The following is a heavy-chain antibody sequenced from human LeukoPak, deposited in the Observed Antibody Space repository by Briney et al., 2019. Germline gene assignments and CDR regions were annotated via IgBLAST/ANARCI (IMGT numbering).Heavy chain of an antibody. CDR2: IYSGGYT. V-gene: IGHV3-66*01. CDR1: GFTVSSNY. J-gene: IGHJ3*02. D-gene: IGHD6-19*01. Sequence: GGSLRLSCAASGFTVSSNYMSWVRQAPGKGLEWVSVIYSGGYTYYADSVKGRFTISRDNSKNTLYLQMNSLRAEDTAVYYCARVMSSGWFDAFDIWGQGTMVTVSS. CDR3: ARVMSSGWFDAFDI.